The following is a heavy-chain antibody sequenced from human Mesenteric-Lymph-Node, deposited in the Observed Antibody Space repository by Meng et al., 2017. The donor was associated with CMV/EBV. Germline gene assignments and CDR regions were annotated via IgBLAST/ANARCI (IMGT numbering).Heavy chain of an antibody. CDR3: TRGGYPYYFDY. CDR1: GFNFGDYA. D-gene: IGHD3-22*01. CDR2: IRSKAYGGTA. V-gene: IGHV3-49*04. J-gene: IGHJ4*02. Sequence: GGSLRLSCTTSGFNFGDYAMSWVRQAPGKGPEWVGFIRSKAYGGTAEYAASVKGRFTISRDDSKTIAYLQMNSLKTEDTAVYYCTRGGYPYYFDYWGQGTLVTVSS.